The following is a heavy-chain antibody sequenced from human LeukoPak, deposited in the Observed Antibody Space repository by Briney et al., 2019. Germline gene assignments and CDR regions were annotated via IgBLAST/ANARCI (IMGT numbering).Heavy chain of an antibody. CDR2: ISYPGST. Sequence: SETLSLTCTVSGGSISNSSFYWGWIRQPPGKGLECIASISYPGSTFYNPSLRSRVTISVDTSKNQFSLRLSSVTAADTAVYYCARMVPGWNFDYWGQGTLVTVSS. J-gene: IGHJ4*02. V-gene: IGHV4-39*01. CDR3: ARMVPGWNFDY. CDR1: GGSISNSSFY. D-gene: IGHD6-19*01.